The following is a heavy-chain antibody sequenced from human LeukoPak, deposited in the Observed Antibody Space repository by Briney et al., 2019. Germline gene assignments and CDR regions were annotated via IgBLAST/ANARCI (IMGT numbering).Heavy chain of an antibody. J-gene: IGHJ4*02. D-gene: IGHD6-6*01. CDR2: IYYSGST. Sequence: PSQTLSLTCTVSGGSISSGDYYWSWIRQPPGKGLEWIGYIYYSGSTYYNPSLKSRVTISVDTSKNQFSLKLSSVTAADTAVYYCAREGSVYSSSSPDYFDYWGQGTLVTVSS. CDR3: AREGSVYSSSSPDYFDY. CDR1: GGSISSGDYY. V-gene: IGHV4-30-4*08.